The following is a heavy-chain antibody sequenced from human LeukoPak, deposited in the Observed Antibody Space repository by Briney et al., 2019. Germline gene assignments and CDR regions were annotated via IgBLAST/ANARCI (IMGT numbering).Heavy chain of an antibody. CDR2: IYPGDSDT. J-gene: IGHJ3*02. CDR1: GYSFTSYW. D-gene: IGHD3-3*01. Sequence: GESLKISCKGSGYSFTSYWIGWVRQMPGKGLEWMGIIYPGDSDTRYSPSFQGQVTISADKSISTAYLQWSSLKASDTAMYYCARLSARDFWSGYYRPDVAFDIWGQGTMVTVSS. V-gene: IGHV5-51*01. CDR3: ARLSARDFWSGYYRPDVAFDI.